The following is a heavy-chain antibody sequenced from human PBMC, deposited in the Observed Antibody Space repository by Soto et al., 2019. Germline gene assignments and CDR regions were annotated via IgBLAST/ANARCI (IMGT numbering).Heavy chain of an antibody. CDR2: IYWDDDK. J-gene: IGHJ4*02. CDR1: GFSLSTSGVG. V-gene: IGHV2-5*02. Sequence: SGPTLVNPTQTLTLTCTFSGFSLSTSGVGVGWIRQPPGKALEWLALIYWDDDKRYSPSLKSRLTITKDTSKNQVVLTMTNMDPVDTATYYCAHSRYSSSWYVTLTVVFDYWGQGTLVTVSS. D-gene: IGHD6-13*01. CDR3: AHSRYSSSWYVTLTVVFDY.